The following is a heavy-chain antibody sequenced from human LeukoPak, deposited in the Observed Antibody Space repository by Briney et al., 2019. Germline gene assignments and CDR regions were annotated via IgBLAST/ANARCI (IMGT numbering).Heavy chain of an antibody. CDR2: IYHSGST. Sequence: SETLSLTHTLSGYHLWWGYYWDWVRQPPGKGREWIGRIYHSGSTYYNPSFKSRVTISVDTSKNQFSLKLSSVTAADTAVYYCARGLVVVITTGNWYFDLWGRGTLVTVSS. J-gene: IGHJ2*01. D-gene: IGHD3-22*01. CDR3: ARGLVVVITTGNWYFDL. V-gene: IGHV4-38-2*02. CDR1: GYHLWWGYY.